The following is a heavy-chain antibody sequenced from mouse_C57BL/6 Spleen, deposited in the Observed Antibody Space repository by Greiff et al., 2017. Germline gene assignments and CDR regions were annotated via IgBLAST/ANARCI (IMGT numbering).Heavy chain of an antibody. Sequence: QVQLKQSGAELVRPGASVKLSCKASGYTFTDYYINWVKQRPGQGLEWIARIYPGSGNTYYNEKFKGKATLTAEKSSSTAYMQLSSLTSEDSAVYFCARDWEEYFDYWGQGTTLTVSS. J-gene: IGHJ2*01. V-gene: IGHV1-76*01. CDR2: IYPGSGNT. D-gene: IGHD4-1*01. CDR3: ARDWEEYFDY. CDR1: GYTFTDYY.